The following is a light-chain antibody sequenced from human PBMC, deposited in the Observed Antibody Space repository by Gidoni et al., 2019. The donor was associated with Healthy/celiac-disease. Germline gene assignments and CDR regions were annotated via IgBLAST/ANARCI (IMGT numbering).Light chain of an antibody. CDR2: GAS. CDR1: QSISSY. CDR3: QQSYSTVQT. V-gene: IGKV1-39*01. Sequence: DIQMTQSPSSLSAAVGDRVTITCRASQSISSYLNWYQQKPGKAPKLLIYGASSLQSGVPSRFSGSGSGTDFTLTISSLQPEDFATYYCQQSYSTVQTFGQGTKVEIK. J-gene: IGKJ1*01.